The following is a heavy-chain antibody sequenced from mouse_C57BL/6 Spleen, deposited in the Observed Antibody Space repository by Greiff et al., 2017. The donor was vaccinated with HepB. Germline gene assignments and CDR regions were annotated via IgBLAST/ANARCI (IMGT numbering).Heavy chain of an antibody. V-gene: IGHV1-54*01. J-gene: IGHJ4*01. D-gene: IGHD2-4*01. CDR1: GYAFTNYL. CDR2: INPGSGGT. Sequence: QVQLQQSGAELVRPGTSVKVSCKASGYAFTNYLIEWVKQRPGQGLEWIGVINPGSGGTNYNEKFKGKATLTADKSSSTAYMQLSILTSEDSAVYFCARADDYDYAMDYWGQGTSVTVSS. CDR3: ARADDYDYAMDY.